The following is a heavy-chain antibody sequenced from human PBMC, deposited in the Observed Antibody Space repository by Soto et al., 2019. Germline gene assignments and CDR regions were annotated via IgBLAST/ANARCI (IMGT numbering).Heavy chain of an antibody. CDR1: GGSISSYY. D-gene: IGHD3-3*01. J-gene: IGHJ5*02. Sequence: QVQLQESGPGLVKPSETLSLTCTVSGGSISSYYWSWIRQPPGKGLEWIGYIYYSGSTNYNPSLQRRVTLSVGPAKNQFSLKLSSVTAADNAVYYCAGFFQFWSGYYNEGGWFDPWGQGTLVTVSS. V-gene: IGHV4-59*01. CDR2: IYYSGST. CDR3: AGFFQFWSGYYNEGGWFDP.